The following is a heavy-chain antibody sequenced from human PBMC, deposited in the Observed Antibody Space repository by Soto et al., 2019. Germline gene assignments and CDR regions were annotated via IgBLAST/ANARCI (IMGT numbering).Heavy chain of an antibody. V-gene: IGHV3-23*01. CDR2: ISGSAGT. J-gene: IGHJ4*02. Sequence: GGSLRLSCTASGFTFRTYAMTWFRQAPGKGLEWVSAISGSAGTFYATSVKGRFTISRVNSRSTVYLQMHSLRAEDSAIYYCAKEKDYDFNWGSDRFTSHYWGRGTLVTVS. CDR3: AKEKDYDFNWGSDRFTSHY. D-gene: IGHD3-16*02. CDR1: GFTFRTYA.